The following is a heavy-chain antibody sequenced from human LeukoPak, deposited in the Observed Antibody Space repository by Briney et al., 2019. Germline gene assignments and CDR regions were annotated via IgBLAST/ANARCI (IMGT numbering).Heavy chain of an antibody. V-gene: IGHV4-59*01. CDR2: IYYSGST. D-gene: IGHD6-6*01. CDR1: GGSISSYY. Sequence: SSETLSLTCTVSGGSISSYYWSWIRQPPGKGLEWIGYIYYSGSTNYNPSLKSRVTISVDTSTNQFSLKLSSVTAADTAVYYCARGAARRGLFDYWGQGTLVTVSS. J-gene: IGHJ4*02. CDR3: ARGAARRGLFDY.